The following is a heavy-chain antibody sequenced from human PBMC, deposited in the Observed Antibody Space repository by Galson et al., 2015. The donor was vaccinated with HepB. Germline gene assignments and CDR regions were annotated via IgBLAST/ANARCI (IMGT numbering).Heavy chain of an antibody. CDR1: GYTFTGYY. CDR2: INPNSGGT. J-gene: IGHJ4*02. CDR3: ASAPITVFGVLKRQYYFDH. V-gene: IGHV1-2*02. Sequence: SVKVSCKASGYTFTGYYVHWVRQAPGQGLEWMGWINPNSGGTHYAQKFQGRVTMARDTSINTAYLELSGLRYDDTAVYYCASAPITVFGVLKRQYYFDHWGQGTLVTVSS. D-gene: IGHD3-3*01.